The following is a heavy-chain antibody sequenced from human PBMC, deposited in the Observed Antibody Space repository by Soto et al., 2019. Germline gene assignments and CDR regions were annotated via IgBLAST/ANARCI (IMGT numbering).Heavy chain of an antibody. D-gene: IGHD6-6*01. CDR3: ARGDYSSSSGFYFDY. J-gene: IGHJ4*02. V-gene: IGHV4-59*01. CDR1: GGSITNYY. CDR2: IYYSGST. Sequence: SETLSLTCTVSGGSITNYYWSWIRQPPGKGLEWIGYIYYSGSTNYNPPLKSRVTISVDTSKNQFSLKLSSVTAAGTAVYYCARGDYSSSSGFYFDYWGQGTVVTVSS.